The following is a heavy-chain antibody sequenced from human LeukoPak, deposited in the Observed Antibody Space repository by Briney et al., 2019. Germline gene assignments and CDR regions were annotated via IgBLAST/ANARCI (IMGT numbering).Heavy chain of an antibody. CDR2: TYYSGST. CDR1: GGSISSGGYY. V-gene: IGHV4-31*03. D-gene: IGHD5-12*01. CDR3: ARSGYDFNWFDP. J-gene: IGHJ5*02. Sequence: SETLSLTCTVSGGSISSGGYYWSWIRQHPGKGLEWIGYTYYSGSTYYNPSLKSRVTISVDTSKNQFSLKLSSVTAADTAVYYCARSGYDFNWFDPWGQGTLVTVSS.